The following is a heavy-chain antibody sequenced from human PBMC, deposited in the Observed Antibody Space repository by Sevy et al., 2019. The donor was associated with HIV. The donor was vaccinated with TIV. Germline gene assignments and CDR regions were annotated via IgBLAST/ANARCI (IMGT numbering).Heavy chain of an antibody. V-gene: IGHV3-49*04. D-gene: IGHD2-15*01. CDR3: TWWKGAQSIFDY. CDR2: LKSKAYGGTV. CDR1: GFTFGDYC. J-gene: IGHJ4*02. Sequence: GGSLRLSCTASGFTFGDYCMSWVRQAPGKGLEWVAFLKSKAYGGTVDHAASVKGSFTIARDDSKSIAYLQMNDRNTGDTGVYYCTWWKGAQSIFDYWGQGALVTVSS.